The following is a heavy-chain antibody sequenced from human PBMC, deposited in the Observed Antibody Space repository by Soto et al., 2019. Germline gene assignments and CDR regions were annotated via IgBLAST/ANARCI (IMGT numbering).Heavy chain of an antibody. CDR2: INHSGST. J-gene: IGHJ5*01. D-gene: IGHD3-3*01. CDR1: GGSFSGYY. Sequence: PSETLSLTCAVYGGSFSGYYWSWIRQPPGKGLEWIGEINHSGSTDYNPSLKSRVTISVDTSKNQFSLKLSSVTAADTAVYYCARGSSVSPYYDVWSGRSTSCFDPWGQGTLVTVSS. V-gene: IGHV4-34*01. CDR3: ARGSSVSPYYDVWSGRSTSCFDP.